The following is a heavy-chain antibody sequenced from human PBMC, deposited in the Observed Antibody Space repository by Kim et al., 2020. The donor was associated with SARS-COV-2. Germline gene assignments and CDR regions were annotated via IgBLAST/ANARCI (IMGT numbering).Heavy chain of an antibody. V-gene: IGHV3-48*03. J-gene: IGHJ4*02. CDR2: ISSSGSNI. CDR1: GFTFSSYE. CDR3: ASGTIFGVVGSDY. Sequence: GGSLRLSCAASGFTFSSYEMNWVRQAPGKGLEWVSYISSSGSNIYYADSVKGRFTISRDNAKDSLYLQMNSLRAEDTAVYYCASGTIFGVVGSDYWGQGTLVTVSS. D-gene: IGHD3-3*01.